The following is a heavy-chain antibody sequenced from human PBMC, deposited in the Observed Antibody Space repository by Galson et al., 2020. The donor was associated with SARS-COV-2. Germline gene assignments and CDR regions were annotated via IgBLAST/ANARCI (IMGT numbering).Heavy chain of an antibody. CDR1: CGSVSSVSYY. J-gene: IGHJ6*02. D-gene: IGHD5-18*01. CDR3: ARESGYSYGGRGGMDV. V-gene: IGHV4-61*01. CDR2: IYYSGST. Sequence: PSETLSLTCTVSCGSVSSVSYYWSWIRQPPGTGLEWIGYIYYSGSTNYNPSLKSRVTISVDTSKNQFSLKLSSVTAADTAVYYCARESGYSYGGRGGMDVWGQGTTVTVSS.